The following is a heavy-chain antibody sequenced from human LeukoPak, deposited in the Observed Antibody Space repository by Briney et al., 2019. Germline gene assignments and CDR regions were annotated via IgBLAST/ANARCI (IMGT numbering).Heavy chain of an antibody. Sequence: GGSLRLSCAASGFTFSSYAMHWVRQAPGKGREWVAVISYDGSNKYYADSVKGRFTISRDNSKNTLYLQMNSLRAEDTAVYYCARDPGLGYCSSTSCYNDAFDIWGQGTMVTVSS. J-gene: IGHJ3*02. CDR3: ARDPGLGYCSSTSCYNDAFDI. CDR2: ISYDGSNK. V-gene: IGHV3-30-3*01. D-gene: IGHD2-2*02. CDR1: GFTFSSYA.